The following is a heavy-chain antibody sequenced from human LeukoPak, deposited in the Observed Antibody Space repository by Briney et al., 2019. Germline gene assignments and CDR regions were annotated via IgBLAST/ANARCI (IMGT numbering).Heavy chain of an antibody. J-gene: IGHJ4*02. D-gene: IGHD3-22*01. V-gene: IGHV3-48*03. CDR2: ISSSGSTI. CDR1: GFTFSSYE. CDR3: ARDYYDSSGYLSKLFDY. Sequence: GGSLRLSCAASGFTFSSYEMNWVRQAPGKGLEWVSYISSSGSTIYYADSVKGRFTISRDNAKNSLYLQMNSLSAEDTAVYYCARDYYDSSGYLSKLFDYWGQGTLVTVSS.